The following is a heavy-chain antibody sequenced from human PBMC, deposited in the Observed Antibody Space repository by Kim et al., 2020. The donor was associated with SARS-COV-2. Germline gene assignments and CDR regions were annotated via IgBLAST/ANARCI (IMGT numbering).Heavy chain of an antibody. CDR1: GFTFGDYA. J-gene: IGHJ5*02. D-gene: IGHD2-2*01. Sequence: GRSLRLSCTASGFTFGDYAMSWFRQAPGKGLEWVGFIRSKAYGGTTEYAASVKGRFTISRDDSKSIAYLQMNSLKTEDTAVYYCTRHPSIVVVPAANFEGNWFDPWGQGTLVTVSS. V-gene: IGHV3-49*03. CDR3: TRHPSIVVVPAANFEGNWFDP. CDR2: IRSKAYGGTT.